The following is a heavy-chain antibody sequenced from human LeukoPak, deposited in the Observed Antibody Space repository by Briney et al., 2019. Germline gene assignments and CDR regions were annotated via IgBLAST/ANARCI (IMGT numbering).Heavy chain of an antibody. CDR1: GGSISSGGYY. V-gene: IGHV4-31*03. J-gene: IGHJ6*03. CDR3: ARNQFSYYYYMDV. D-gene: IGHD1-14*01. Sequence: SETLSLTCTVSGGSISSGGYYSSWIRQHPGKGLEWIGYIYYSGSTYYNPSLKSRVTISVDTSKNQFSLKLSSVTAADTAVYYCARNQFSYYYYMDVWGKGTTVTVSS. CDR2: IYYSGST.